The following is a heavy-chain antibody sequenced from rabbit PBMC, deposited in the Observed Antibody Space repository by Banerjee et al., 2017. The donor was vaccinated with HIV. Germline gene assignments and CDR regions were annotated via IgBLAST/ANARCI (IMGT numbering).Heavy chain of an antibody. J-gene: IGHJ4*01. V-gene: IGHV1S40*01. CDR1: GFDLSSDYY. CDR3: ARSTDAYGEFDL. Sequence: QSLEESGGGLVKPEGSLTLTCKASGFDLSSDYYMCWVRQAPGKGLEWIACIRAGSSGNLYYASWAKGRFTISKASSTTVTLQMASLTAADTATYFCARSTDAYGEFDLWGPGTLVTVS. D-gene: IGHD6-1*01. CDR2: IRAGSSGNL.